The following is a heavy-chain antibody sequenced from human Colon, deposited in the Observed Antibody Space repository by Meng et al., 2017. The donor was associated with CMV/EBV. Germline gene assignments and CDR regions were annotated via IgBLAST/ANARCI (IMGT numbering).Heavy chain of an antibody. J-gene: IGHJ4*02. D-gene: IGHD5-12*01. CDR3: VRGPPYFDY. CDR1: GGSIRGRNS. V-gene: IGHV4-4*02. Sequence: QVQLQESGPGLVKPWGSLSLTCASAGGSIRGRNSWVWVRQPPGKGLEWIGEIYHSGSTNYNPSLKSRVTISVDKSKNQFSLKLSSVTAADTAVYYCVRGPPYFDYWGQGTLVTVSS. CDR2: IYHSGST.